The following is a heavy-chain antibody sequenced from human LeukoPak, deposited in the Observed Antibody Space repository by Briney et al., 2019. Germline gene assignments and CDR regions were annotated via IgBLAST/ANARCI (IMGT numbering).Heavy chain of an antibody. D-gene: IGHD5-18*01. CDR2: IYYSGST. J-gene: IGHJ4*02. CDR1: GGSISSSSYY. Sequence: SETLSLTCTVSGGSISSSSYYWGWIRQPPGKGLERIGSIYYSGSTYYNPSLKSRVTISVDTSKNQFSLKLSSVTAADTAVYYCARVPVDTAMPFDYWGQGTLVTVSS. CDR3: ARVPVDTAMPFDY. V-gene: IGHV4-39*07.